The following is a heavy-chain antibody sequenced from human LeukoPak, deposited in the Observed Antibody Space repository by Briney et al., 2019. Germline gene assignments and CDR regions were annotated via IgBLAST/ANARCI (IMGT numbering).Heavy chain of an antibody. V-gene: IGHV1-8*01. CDR1: GYTFTSYD. CDR2: MNPNSGNT. Sequence: ASVTVSCKASGYTFTSYDINWVRQATGQGLEWMGWMNPNSGNTGYAQKFQGRVTMTRNTSISTAYMELSSLRSDDTAVYYCARDRLAYYYGSGSYYNPPGDYWGQGTLVTVSS. CDR3: ARDRLAYYYGSGSYYNPPGDY. D-gene: IGHD3-10*01. J-gene: IGHJ4*02.